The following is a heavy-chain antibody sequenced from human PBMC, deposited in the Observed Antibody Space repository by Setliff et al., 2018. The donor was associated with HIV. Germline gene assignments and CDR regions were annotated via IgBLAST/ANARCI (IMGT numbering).Heavy chain of an antibody. Sequence: PSETLSLTCTVSGGSISNYYWSWIRQPPGKGLEWIGYISYTGTTKYNPSLKSRVTISRDTSKDRFSLNLRSVTAADTAIYYCARHKTHDYDGNSVYFDFWGQGVLVTVSS. V-gene: IGHV4-59*08. J-gene: IGHJ4*02. CDR1: GGSISNYY. D-gene: IGHD4-17*01. CDR2: ISYTGTT. CDR3: ARHKTHDYDGNSVYFDF.